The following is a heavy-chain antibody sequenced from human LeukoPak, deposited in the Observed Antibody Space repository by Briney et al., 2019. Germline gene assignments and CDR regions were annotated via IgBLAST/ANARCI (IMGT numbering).Heavy chain of an antibody. CDR3: ARARSTLMKTFDI. V-gene: IGHV3-53*01. J-gene: IGHJ3*02. CDR1: GFTVGSDF. Sequence: PGGSLRLSCAASGFTVGSDFMKWVRQAPGKGLEWVSMIHSGDRTYYADSVKGRFTISRDKSKNTLHLQMNRLRAEDTAVYYCARARSTLMKTFDIWGQGTMVTVSS. CDR2: IHSGDRT. D-gene: IGHD2-2*01.